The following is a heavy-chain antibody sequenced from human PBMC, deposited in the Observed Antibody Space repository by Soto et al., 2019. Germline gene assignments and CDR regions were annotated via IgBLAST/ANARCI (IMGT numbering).Heavy chain of an antibody. V-gene: IGHV3-48*03. CDR2: ISSTGTSM. Sequence: VQLVEFGGDLVQPGGSLRLSCAASGFTFSSYEMNWVRQAPGKGLEWVSYISSTGTSMDYADSVKGRFTISRDNAKNSLFLQLNSLRDEDTAVYYCARETHFIGYWGQGTLVSVSA. CDR3: ARETHFIGY. J-gene: IGHJ4*02. CDR1: GFTFSSYE.